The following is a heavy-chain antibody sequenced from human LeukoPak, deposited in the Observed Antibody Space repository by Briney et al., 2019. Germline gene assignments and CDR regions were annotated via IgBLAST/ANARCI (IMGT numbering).Heavy chain of an antibody. Sequence: PARKLLEWIGRISTSGSATYKPSLKSRVSISVDTAKNQFSLKLSSVTTADTAVYYCASDLNYVFFSSRRRHTRYRSGLGILLNRSSDL. CDR2: ISTSGSA. J-gene: IGHJ2*01. D-gene: IGHD3-3*01. CDR3: ASDLNYVFFSSRRRHTRYRSGLGILLNRSSDL. V-gene: IGHV4-61*02.